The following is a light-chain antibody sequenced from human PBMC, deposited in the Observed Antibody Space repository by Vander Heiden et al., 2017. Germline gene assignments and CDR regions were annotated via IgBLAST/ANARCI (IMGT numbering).Light chain of an antibody. J-gene: IGKJ4*01. CDR1: QDISNY. CDR3: QQYDNLHHMHLT. Sequence: DIQMTQSPSSLSASVGDRVTITCQASQDISNYLNWYQQKPGKAPKLLIYDASNLETGVPSRFSGSGSGTDFTFTISSLQPEDIATYYCQQYDNLHHMHLTLGGGTKVEIK. CDR2: DAS. V-gene: IGKV1-33*01.